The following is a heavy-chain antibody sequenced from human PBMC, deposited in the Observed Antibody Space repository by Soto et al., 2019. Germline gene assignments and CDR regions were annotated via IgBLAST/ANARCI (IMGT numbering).Heavy chain of an antibody. Sequence: GGSLRVSWGAAGVTFSDFARSWVRQAPGKGLEWVSTIDNSGGITYYADSVKGRFTISRDNSKNTLYLQMNSLRAEDTAVYSCAKRRCNYGFLLDCRGQGTLVTVSS. V-gene: IGHV3-23*05. D-gene: IGHD4-17*01. J-gene: IGHJ4*02. CDR1: GVTFSDFA. CDR2: IDNSGGIT. CDR3: AKRRCNYGFLLDC.